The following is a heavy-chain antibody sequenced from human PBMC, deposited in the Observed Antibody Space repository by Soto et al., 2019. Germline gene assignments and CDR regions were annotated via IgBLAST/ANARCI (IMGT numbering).Heavy chain of an antibody. V-gene: IGHV1-69*13. D-gene: IGHD6-13*01. CDR2: IIPIFGTA. J-gene: IGHJ5*02. CDR1: GGTFSSYA. CDR3: ARGHEYSSSWYWFDP. Sequence: SVKVSCKASGGTFSSYAISWVRQAPGQGLEWMGGIIPIFGTANYAQKFQGRVTITADESTSTAYMELSSLRSEDTAVYYCARGHEYSSSWYWFDPWGQGTLVTVSS.